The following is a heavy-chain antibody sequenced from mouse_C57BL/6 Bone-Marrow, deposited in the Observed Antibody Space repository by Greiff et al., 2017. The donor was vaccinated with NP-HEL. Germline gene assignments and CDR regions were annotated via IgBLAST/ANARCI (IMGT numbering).Heavy chain of an antibody. CDR2: LSNGGGST. V-gene: IGHV5-12*01. CDR1: GFTFSDYY. Sequence: EVQLVESGGGLVQPGGSLKLSCAASGFTFSDYYMYWVRQTPEKRLEWVAYLSNGGGSTYYPDTVKGRFTISRDNAKNTLYLKMSRLKSEDTAMYYCARHGGQLRGWFAYWGQGTLVTVSA. J-gene: IGHJ3*01. D-gene: IGHD3-2*02. CDR3: ARHGGQLRGWFAY.